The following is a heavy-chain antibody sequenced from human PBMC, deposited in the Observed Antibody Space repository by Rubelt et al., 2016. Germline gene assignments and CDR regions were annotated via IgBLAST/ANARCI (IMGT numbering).Heavy chain of an antibody. CDR3: ARELGGDFDAYDF. J-gene: IGHJ3*01. V-gene: IGHV4-4*02. CDR2: IFHSGST. Sequence: QVQLQESGPRLVEPSGTLSLTCAVSGVSISSGNWWSWIRQPPGKGLEWIGEIFHSGSTNYNPSLKGRVTILVDTFKNQFSLKVNSVTAADTAVYYCARELGGDFDAYDFWGQGTMVTVSS. D-gene: IGHD2-21*02. CDR1: GVSISSGNW.